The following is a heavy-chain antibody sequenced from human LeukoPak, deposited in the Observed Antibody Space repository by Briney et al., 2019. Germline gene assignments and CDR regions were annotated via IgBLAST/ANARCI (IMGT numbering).Heavy chain of an antibody. CDR2: IIPIFGTA. CDR3: ARSVVVVPAATYYFDY. D-gene: IGHD2-2*01. Sequence: GASVKVSCKASGGTFSSYAISWVRQAPGQGLEWMGGIIPIFGTANYAQKFQGRVTITTDESTSTAYMELSSLRSEDTAVYYCARSVVVVPAATYYFDYWGQGTLVTVSS. CDR1: GGTFSSYA. V-gene: IGHV1-69*05. J-gene: IGHJ4*02.